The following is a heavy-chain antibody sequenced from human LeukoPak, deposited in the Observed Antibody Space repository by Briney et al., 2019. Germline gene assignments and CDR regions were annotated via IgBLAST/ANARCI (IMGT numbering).Heavy chain of an antibody. CDR1: GGSFSGYY. J-gene: IGHJ6*02. V-gene: IGHV4-34*01. Sequence: SETLSLTCAVYGGSFSGYYWSWIRQPPGKGLEWIGEINHSGSTNYNPSLKSRVTISVDTSKNQFSLKLSSVTAADTAVYYCARPHYDFWSGYPVWGQGTTVTVS. CDR3: ARPHYDFWSGYPV. D-gene: IGHD3-3*01. CDR2: INHSGST.